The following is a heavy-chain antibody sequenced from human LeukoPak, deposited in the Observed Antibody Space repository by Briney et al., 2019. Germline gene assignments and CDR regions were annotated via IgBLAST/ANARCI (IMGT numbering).Heavy chain of an antibody. Sequence: PAETLSLTCTVSGGSIRGYYWSWIRQPPGKGLEWIGNIYYSRSTNYNPHRQSRVTISVDTSKNQFSLKLSSVTAADTAVYYCANYHDYSNFQGSYYLDYWGQGTLVTLSS. D-gene: IGHD4-11*01. CDR1: GGSIRGYY. J-gene: IGHJ4*02. CDR2: IYYSRST. CDR3: ANYHDYSNFQGSYYLDY. V-gene: IGHV4-59*08.